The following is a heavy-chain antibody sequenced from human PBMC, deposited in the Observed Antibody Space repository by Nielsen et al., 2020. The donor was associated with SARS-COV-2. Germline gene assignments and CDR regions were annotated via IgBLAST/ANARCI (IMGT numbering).Heavy chain of an antibody. CDR1: GFTFDDYA. Sequence: SLKISCAASGFTFDDYAMHWVRQAPGKGLEWVSGISWNSGSIGYADSVKGRFTISRDNAKNSLYLQMNSLRAEDTALYYCATGPDYYYYDMDVWGQGTTVTVSS. V-gene: IGHV3-9*01. CDR3: ATGPDYYYYDMDV. J-gene: IGHJ6*02. D-gene: IGHD1-14*01. CDR2: ISWNSGSI.